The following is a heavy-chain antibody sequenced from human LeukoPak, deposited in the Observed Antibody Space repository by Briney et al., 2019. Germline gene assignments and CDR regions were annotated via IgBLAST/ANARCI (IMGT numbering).Heavy chain of an antibody. CDR1: GYTFTSYG. V-gene: IGHV1-18*01. CDR3: ARVGLGYSSSSYHDY. J-gene: IGHJ4*02. D-gene: IGHD6-6*01. CDR2: ISAYNGNT. Sequence: GASVKVSCKASGYTFTSYGISWVRQAPGQGLEWMGWISAYNGNTNYAQKLQGRVTMTTDTSTSTAYMELRSPRSDDTAVYYCARVGLGYSSSSYHDYWGQGTLVTVSS.